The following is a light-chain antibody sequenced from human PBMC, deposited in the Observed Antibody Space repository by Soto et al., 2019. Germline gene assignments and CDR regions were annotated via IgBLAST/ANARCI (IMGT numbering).Light chain of an antibody. V-gene: IGKV1-5*01. CDR2: DAS. CDR1: QSISSY. J-gene: IGKJ1*01. CDR3: QQYNSYSRT. Sequence: DIQMTQSPSSLSASIGDRVIITCRASQSISSYLNWYQQKPGKAPKLLIYDASSLESGVPSRFSGSGSGTEFTLTISSLQPDDFATYYCQQYNSYSRTFGQGTKVDIK.